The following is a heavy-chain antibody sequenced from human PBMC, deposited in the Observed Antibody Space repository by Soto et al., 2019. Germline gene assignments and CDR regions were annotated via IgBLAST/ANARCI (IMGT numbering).Heavy chain of an antibody. D-gene: IGHD2-2*01. V-gene: IGHV3-9*01. CDR1: GFTFDDYA. CDR3: AKDHGVGYCRSASCYLISSAFDI. J-gene: IGHJ3*02. CDR2: IRWNSGSI. Sequence: EVQLVESGGGLVQPGRSLRLSCAASGFTFDDYAMHWVRQAPGKGLEWVSGIRWNSGSIGYADSVKGRFTISRDNAKNSLYLQMNSLRAEDTGLYYCAKDHGVGYCRSASCYLISSAFDIWGQGTMVTVSS.